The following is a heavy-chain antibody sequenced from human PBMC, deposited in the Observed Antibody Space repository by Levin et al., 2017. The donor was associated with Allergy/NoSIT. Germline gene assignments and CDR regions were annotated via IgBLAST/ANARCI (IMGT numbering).Heavy chain of an antibody. CDR3: AKSIRYFDWLLYGGFDY. D-gene: IGHD3-9*01. CDR2: ISGSGGST. J-gene: IGHJ4*02. Sequence: GGSLRLSCAASGFTFSSYAMCWVRQAPGKGLEWVSAISGSGGSTYYADSVKGRFTISRDNSKNTLYLQMNSLRAEDTAVYYCAKSIRYFDWLLYGGFDYWGQGTLVTVSS. CDR1: GFTFSSYA. V-gene: IGHV3-23*01.